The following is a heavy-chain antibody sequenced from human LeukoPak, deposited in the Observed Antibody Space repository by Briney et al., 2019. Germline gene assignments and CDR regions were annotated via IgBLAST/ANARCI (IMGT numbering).Heavy chain of an antibody. CDR1: GFTFSSYA. D-gene: IGHD3-10*01. V-gene: IGHV3-30*04. CDR3: ARGSLLWFGELSLLDY. CDR2: ISYDGSNK. Sequence: GGSLKLSCAASGFTFSSYAMHWVRQAPGKGLEWVAVISYDGSNKYYADSVKGRFTISRDNSKNTLYLQMNSLRAEDTAVYYCARGSLLWFGELSLLDYWGQGTLVTVSS. J-gene: IGHJ4*02.